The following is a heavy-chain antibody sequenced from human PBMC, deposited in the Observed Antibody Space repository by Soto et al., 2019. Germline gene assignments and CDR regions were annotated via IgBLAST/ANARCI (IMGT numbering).Heavy chain of an antibody. CDR3: AKVGRANWNFGS. Sequence: ASVKVSCKASGYNFSDCFMYWVRQAPGQGLEWMGCSNRNSGDTTYAQRFQGSVTMTRDTSIITAYMELSRLRSDDTALYYCAKVGRANWNFGSWGQGTLLPV. J-gene: IGHJ4*02. D-gene: IGHD1-26*01. CDR1: GYNFSDCF. V-gene: IGHV1-2*02. CDR2: SNRNSGDT.